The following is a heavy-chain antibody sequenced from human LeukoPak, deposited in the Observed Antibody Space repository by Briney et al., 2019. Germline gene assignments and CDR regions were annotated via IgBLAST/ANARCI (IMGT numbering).Heavy chain of an antibody. CDR2: INPNSGGT. D-gene: IGHD2-2*01. J-gene: IGHJ3*02. CDR1: GYTFTGYY. Sequence: ASVKVSCKASGYTFTGYYMHWVRQAPGLGLEWMGWINPNSGGTNYAQKFQGRVIMTRDTSISTAYMELSRLRSDDTAVYYCARRGYCSSTSCRKAFDIWGQGTMVTVSS. CDR3: ARRGYCSSTSCRKAFDI. V-gene: IGHV1-2*02.